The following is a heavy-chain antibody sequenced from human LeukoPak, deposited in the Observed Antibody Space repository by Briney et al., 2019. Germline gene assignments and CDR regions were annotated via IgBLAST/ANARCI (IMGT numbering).Heavy chain of an antibody. Sequence: PSESLSLTCTVSGGSISSYYWSWIRQPPGKGLEWIGYIYYSGYTNYNPSLKSRVSISIDTSKNQFSLQLSSVTAADTAVYYCARDRDSSGLRDFDLWGRGTLVTVSA. J-gene: IGHJ2*01. V-gene: IGHV4-59*01. CDR2: IYYSGYT. CDR3: ARDRDSSGLRDFDL. CDR1: GGSISSYY. D-gene: IGHD3-22*01.